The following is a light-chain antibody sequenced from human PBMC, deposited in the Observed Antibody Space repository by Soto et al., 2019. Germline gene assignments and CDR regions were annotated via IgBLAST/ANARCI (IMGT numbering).Light chain of an antibody. CDR2: GAS. V-gene: IGKV3-20*01. CDR3: QQYGSSGT. Sequence: EIVLTQSPATLSLSPGGRATLSFRASQSVGSFLAWYQQKPGQAPRLLIYGASTRATGIPARFSGSGRGSGTDFTLTISRLEPEDFAVYYCQQYGSSGTFGQGTKVDI. J-gene: IGKJ1*01. CDR1: QSVGSF.